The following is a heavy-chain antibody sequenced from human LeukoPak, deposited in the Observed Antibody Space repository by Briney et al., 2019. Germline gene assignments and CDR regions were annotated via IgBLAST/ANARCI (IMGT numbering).Heavy chain of an antibody. D-gene: IGHD2-2*01. CDR1: GGTFSSYA. Sequence: SVKVSCKASGGTFSSYAISWVRQAPGQGLEWMGGIIPIFGTANYAQKFQGRVTITADESTSTAYMELSSLRSEDTAVYYCARTTPLGDIVVVPAAFDYWGQGTLVTVSS. V-gene: IGHV1-69*01. CDR2: IIPIFGTA. CDR3: ARTTPLGDIVVVPAAFDY. J-gene: IGHJ4*02.